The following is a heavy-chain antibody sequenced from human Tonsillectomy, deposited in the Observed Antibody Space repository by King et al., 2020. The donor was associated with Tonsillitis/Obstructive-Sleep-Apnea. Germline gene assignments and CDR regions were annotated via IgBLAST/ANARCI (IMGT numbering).Heavy chain of an antibody. CDR3: ARDLGSYGANWDY. V-gene: IGHV4-4*02. Sequence: VQLQESGPGLVKPSGTLSLTCDVSGGSISSSNWWSWARQPPGKGLEWIGEIYHSGSTNYNPSLKSRVTISVDKSKNQFSLKLSSVTAADTAVYYCARDLGSYGANWDYWGQGTLVTVSS. CDR2: IYHSGST. D-gene: IGHD4/OR15-4a*01. J-gene: IGHJ4*02. CDR1: GGSISSSNW.